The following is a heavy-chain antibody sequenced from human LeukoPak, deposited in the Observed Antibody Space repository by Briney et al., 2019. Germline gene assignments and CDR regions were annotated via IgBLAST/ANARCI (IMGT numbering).Heavy chain of an antibody. CDR3: TTDSVLAVAGNDY. J-gene: IGHJ4*02. CDR2: IKSKTDGGTT. V-gene: IGHV3-15*01. CDR1: GFTFSNAW. Sequence: PGGSLRLSCAASGFTFSNAWMSWVRQAPGKGLEWVGRIKSKTDGGTTEYAAPVKGRFTISRDDSKNTLYLKMNSLKTEDTAVYYCTTDSVLAVAGNDYWGQGTLVTVSS. D-gene: IGHD6-19*01.